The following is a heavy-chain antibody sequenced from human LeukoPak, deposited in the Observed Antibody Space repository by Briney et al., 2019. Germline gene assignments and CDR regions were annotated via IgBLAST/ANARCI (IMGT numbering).Heavy chain of an antibody. V-gene: IGHV4-31*03. CDR3: ARLAVGSSTSGNWFDP. CDR1: GGSISSGGYY. Sequence: SQTLSLTCTVSGGSISSGGYYWSWIRQHPGKGLEWIGYIYYSGSTYYNPSLKSRVTISVDTSKNQFSLKLSSVTAADTAVYYCARLAVGSSTSGNWFDPWGQGTLVTVSS. CDR2: IYYSGST. D-gene: IGHD2-2*01. J-gene: IGHJ5*02.